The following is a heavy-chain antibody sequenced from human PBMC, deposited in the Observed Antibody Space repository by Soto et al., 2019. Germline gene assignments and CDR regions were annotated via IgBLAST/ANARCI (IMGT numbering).Heavy chain of an antibody. V-gene: IGHV4-39*07. D-gene: IGHD6-13*01. J-gene: IGHJ6*03. Sequence: SETLCLTCTVSGGSSGGSSDCWGWIRQPPGKGLEWIGKIYHSGSTNYNPSLKSRVTISVDTSKDQFSLKLSSVTAADTAVYYCARVRQQLVYYYYYMDVWGKGTTVTVSS. CDR2: IYHSGST. CDR3: ARVRQQLVYYYYYMDV. CDR1: GGSSGGSSDC.